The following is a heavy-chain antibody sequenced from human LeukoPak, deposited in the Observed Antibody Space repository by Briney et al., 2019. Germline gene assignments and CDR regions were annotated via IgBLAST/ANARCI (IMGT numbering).Heavy chain of an antibody. D-gene: IGHD3-3*01. CDR1: GFTFSSYS. V-gene: IGHV3-21*01. CDR2: ISSSSSYI. J-gene: IGHJ4*02. CDR3: ARGNFDFWSGPNDY. Sequence: PGGSLRLSCAASGFTFSSYSMNWVRQAPGKGLKWVSSISSSSSYIYYADSVKGRFTISRDNAKNSLCLQMNSLRAEDTAVYYCARGNFDFWSGPNDYWGQGTLVTVSS.